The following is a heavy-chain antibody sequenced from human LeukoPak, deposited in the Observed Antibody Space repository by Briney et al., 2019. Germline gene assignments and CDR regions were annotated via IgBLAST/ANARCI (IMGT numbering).Heavy chain of an antibody. CDR1: GGSINNYY. J-gene: IGHJ5*02. Sequence: PSETLSLTCTVSGGSINNYYWSWIRQPPGKGLEWIGYIYYSGTTNYNPSLKSRVTISLDTSKNQFSLKLSSVTAADTAVYYCARKVSGWFDAWGQGTLVTVSS. CDR2: IYYSGTT. D-gene: IGHD3-10*01. CDR3: ARKVSGWFDA. V-gene: IGHV4-59*01.